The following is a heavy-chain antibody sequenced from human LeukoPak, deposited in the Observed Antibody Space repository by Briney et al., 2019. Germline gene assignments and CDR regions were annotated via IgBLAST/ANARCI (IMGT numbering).Heavy chain of an antibody. CDR2: ISFDGSNK. V-gene: IGHV3-30*18. CDR3: AKDRVLGYFDWFPGGYYYGMDV. J-gene: IGHJ6*02. Sequence: GRSLRLSCAASGFTFSSYGMHWVRQAPGKGLDWVAVISFDGSNKYYADSVKGRFTISRDNSKNTLYLQMNSLRAEDTAVYYCAKDRVLGYFDWFPGGYYYGMDVWGQGTTVTVSS. CDR1: GFTFSSYG. D-gene: IGHD3-9*01.